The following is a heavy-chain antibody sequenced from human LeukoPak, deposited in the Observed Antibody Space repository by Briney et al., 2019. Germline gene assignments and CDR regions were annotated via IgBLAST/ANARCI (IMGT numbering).Heavy chain of an antibody. D-gene: IGHD6-13*01. CDR2: IKQDGSEK. CDR1: GFTFSSYW. V-gene: IGHV3-7*01. J-gene: IGHJ5*02. CDR3: ARIKYSSSRLFDP. Sequence: GGSLRLSCAASGFTFSSYWMSWVRQAPGKGLEWVANIKQDGSEKYYVDSVKGRFTISRDNAKNSLYLQMNSLRAEDTAVYYCARIKYSSSRLFDPWGQGTLVTVSS.